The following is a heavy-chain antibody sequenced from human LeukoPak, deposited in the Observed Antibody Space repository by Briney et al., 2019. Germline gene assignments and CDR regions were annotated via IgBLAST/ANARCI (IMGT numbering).Heavy chain of an antibody. J-gene: IGHJ4*02. CDR3: ARDWRSGYSIDN. D-gene: IGHD5-12*01. CDR1: GFAFDDYG. Sequence: GGSLRLSCAASGFAFDDYGMSWVRLAPGRGLEWVAGITWTSETTAYAETVKGRFTISRDNAKNSLYLQLNSLSAEDTALYYCARDWRSGYSIDNWGQGTLVTVS. CDR2: ITWTSETT. V-gene: IGHV3-20*04.